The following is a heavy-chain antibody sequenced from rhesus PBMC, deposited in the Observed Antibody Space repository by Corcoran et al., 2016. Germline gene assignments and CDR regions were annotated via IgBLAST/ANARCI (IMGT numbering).Heavy chain of an antibody. V-gene: IGHV4-65*01. CDR1: GGSISSSNW. CDR3: AEARDY. J-gene: IGHJ4*01. Sequence: QVQLQESGPGLVKPSETLSLTCAVSGGSISSSNWWRWIRQPPGKGLGWVGYISGSSGSTYYNPSLKSRVTISTDTSKNQFSLKLSSVTTADTAVYYCAEARDYWGQGVLVTVSS. CDR2: ISGSSGST.